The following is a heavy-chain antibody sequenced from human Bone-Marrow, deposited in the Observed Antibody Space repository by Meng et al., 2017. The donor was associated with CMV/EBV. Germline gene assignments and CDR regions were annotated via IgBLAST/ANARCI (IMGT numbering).Heavy chain of an antibody. CDR1: SISSGGYS. J-gene: IGHJ4*02. V-gene: IGHV4-31*02. CDR2: IYYSGST. Sequence: SISSGGYSWSWIRQHPGKGLEWIGSIYYSGSTYYNPSLKSRVTISVDTSKNQFSLKLSSVTAADTAVYYCARHIVVVPAGIPYYFDYWGQGTLVTVSS. CDR3: ARHIVVVPAGIPYYFDY. D-gene: IGHD2-2*01.